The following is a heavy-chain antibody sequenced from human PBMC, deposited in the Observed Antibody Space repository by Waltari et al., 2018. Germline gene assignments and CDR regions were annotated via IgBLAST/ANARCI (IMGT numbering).Heavy chain of an antibody. D-gene: IGHD3-22*01. CDR3: AREEGGIVVVIPTPFDY. CDR2: INCGNGNT. V-gene: IGHV1-3*01. CDR1: GYTFTSYA. Sequence: QVQLVQSGAEVKKPGASVKVSCKASGYTFTSYAMHWVPQAPGQRLEWMGWINCGNGNTKYSQKFQGRVTITRDTSASTAYMELSSLRSEDTAVYYWAREEGGIVVVIPTPFDYWGQGTLVTVSS. J-gene: IGHJ4*02.